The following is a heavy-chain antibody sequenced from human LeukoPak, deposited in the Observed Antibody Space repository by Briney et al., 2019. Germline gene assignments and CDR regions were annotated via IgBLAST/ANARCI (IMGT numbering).Heavy chain of an antibody. D-gene: IGHD6-19*01. CDR2: IYYSGST. V-gene: IGHV4-59*01. CDR1: GGSISTYY. Sequence: SETLSLTCTVSGGSISTYYWSWLRQPPGKGLEWIGYIYYSGSTNYNPSLKSRVTISVDTSKNQFSLKLSSLTAADTALYYCTKGAVRFDLWGQGTLVTVSS. CDR3: TKGAVRFDL. J-gene: IGHJ5*02.